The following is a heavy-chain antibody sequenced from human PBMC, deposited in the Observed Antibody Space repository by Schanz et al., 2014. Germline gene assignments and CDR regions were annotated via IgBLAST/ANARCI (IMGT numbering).Heavy chain of an antibody. J-gene: IGHJ4*02. CDR3: ASSLAGEISSGDCED. D-gene: IGHD6-25*01. CDR1: GGTFSTYT. CDR2: IIPILGIA. V-gene: IGHV1-69*02. Sequence: SCKASGGTFSTYTISWVRQAPGQGLEWMGRIIPILGIANYAQKFQGRVTITADKSTFTAYMDVSRRRREETAVDYCASSLAGEISSGDCEDWGQGT.